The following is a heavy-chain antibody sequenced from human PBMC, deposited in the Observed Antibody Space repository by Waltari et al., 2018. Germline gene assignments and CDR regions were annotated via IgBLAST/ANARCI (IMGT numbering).Heavy chain of an antibody. V-gene: IGHV3-7*01. CDR3: ARYSGNYGGFDY. CDR1: GVTFISHW. CDR2: INRDGSEK. Sequence: EVQLVESGGGLVEPGWSLRLSCASPGVTFISHWMSWVRQAPGKGLEWVANINRDGSEKYYVDSVKGRFTISRDNAKNSLYLQMNSLRADDTAVYYCARYSGNYGGFDYWGQGTLVTVSS. J-gene: IGHJ4*02. D-gene: IGHD1-26*01.